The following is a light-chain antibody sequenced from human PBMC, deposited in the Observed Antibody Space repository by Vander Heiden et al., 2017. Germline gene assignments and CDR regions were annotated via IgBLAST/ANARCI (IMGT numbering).Light chain of an antibody. CDR2: AAS. J-gene: IGKJ4*01. CDR1: QSISSY. V-gene: IGKV1-39*01. CDR3: QQSDITPRT. Sequence: DIQMTQSPSSLSASVGDRVTITCRASQSISSYLNWYQRKSGKAPKLLIYAASNLQSGVPSRFSGSGSGTDFTLTISRLQPEAFATYFCQQSDITPRTFGGGTKVEIK.